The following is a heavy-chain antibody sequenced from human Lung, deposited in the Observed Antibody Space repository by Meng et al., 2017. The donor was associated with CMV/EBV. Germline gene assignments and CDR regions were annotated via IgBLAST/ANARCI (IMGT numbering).Heavy chain of an antibody. CDR3: ATESPGFSSSFDN. V-gene: IGHV3-21*01. D-gene: IGHD6-19*01. CDR2: ISSRSTYI. CDR1: GITFNTYS. J-gene: IGHJ4*02. Sequence: EVQLVESGGGLVKPGGSXXLSCAASGITFNTYSMNWVRQPPGKGLEWVATISSRSTYIYYADLGKGRFTISRDNVQNFLYLQMNSLSAEDTAVYYCATESPGFSSSFDNWGQGTLVTVSS.